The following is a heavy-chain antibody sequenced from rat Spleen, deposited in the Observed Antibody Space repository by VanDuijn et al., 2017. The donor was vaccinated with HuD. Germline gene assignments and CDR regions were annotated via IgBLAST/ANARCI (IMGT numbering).Heavy chain of an antibody. CDR3: ARDKGSLYVMDA. Sequence: QVQLKESGPGLVQPSQTLSLTCTVAGFSLTSYNVHWVRQPPGKGLEWMGVIWNTGGTRYNSALKSRVSISKDTSKSQVFLKMNSLQTEDTATYYCARDKGSLYVMDAWGQGASVTVSS. CDR1: GFSLTSYN. V-gene: IGHV2-41*01. CDR2: IWNTGGT. J-gene: IGHJ4*01. D-gene: IGHD5-1*01.